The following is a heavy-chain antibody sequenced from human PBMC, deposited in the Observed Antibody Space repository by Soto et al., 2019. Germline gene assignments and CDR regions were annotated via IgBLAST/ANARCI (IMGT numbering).Heavy chain of an antibody. CDR3: ASVRGGDYGGNSGYYDY. Sequence: QVQLVESGGGVVQPGRSLRLSCAASGFTFSGHGMHWVRQAPGKGLEWVAVVWHDGSKEYYADSVKGRFTISRDNSKNKLYLQMNSLRAEDTAVYSCASVRGGDYGGNSGYYDYWGQGTLVTVSS. D-gene: IGHD4-17*01. CDR1: GFTFSGHG. V-gene: IGHV3-33*01. CDR2: VWHDGSKE. J-gene: IGHJ4*02.